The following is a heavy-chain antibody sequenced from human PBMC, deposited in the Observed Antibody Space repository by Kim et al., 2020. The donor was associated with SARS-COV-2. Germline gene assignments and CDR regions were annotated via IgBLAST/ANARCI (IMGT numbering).Heavy chain of an antibody. CDR3: AKDAVAGTVAPEAFDI. V-gene: IGHV3-23*01. CDR2: ISGSGGST. J-gene: IGHJ3*02. D-gene: IGHD6-19*01. Sequence: GGSLRLSCAASGFTFSSYAMSWVRQAPGKGLEWVSDISGSGGSTYYADSVKGRFTISRDNSKNTLYLQMNSLRAEDMAVYYCAKDAVAGTVAPEAFDIWGQGTVVTVSS. CDR1: GFTFSSYA.